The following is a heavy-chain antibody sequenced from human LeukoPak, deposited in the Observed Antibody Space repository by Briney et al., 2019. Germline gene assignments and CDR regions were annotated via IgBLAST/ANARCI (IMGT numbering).Heavy chain of an antibody. J-gene: IGHJ4*02. CDR3: ARSYCSGGSCEPAFDY. CDR2: ISYDGSNK. Sequence: GGSLRLSCAASGFTFSSYAMHWVRLAPGKGLEWVAVISYDGSNKYYADSVKGRFTISRDNSKNTLYLQMNSLRAEDTAVYYCARSYCSGGSCEPAFDYWGQGTLVTVSS. CDR1: GFTFSSYA. D-gene: IGHD2-15*01. V-gene: IGHV3-30-3*01.